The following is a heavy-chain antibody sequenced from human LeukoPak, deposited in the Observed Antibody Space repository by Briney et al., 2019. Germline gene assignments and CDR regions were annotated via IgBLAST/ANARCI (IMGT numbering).Heavy chain of an antibody. D-gene: IGHD3-10*01. Sequence: GGSLRLSCAASGFTFSNHWMYWVRQGPGKGLVWISDIDTDGSSTNYADSVKGRFTISRDNAKNTLYLQMNSLGAADTAVYYCVRASGDYWGQGDYWGQGTLVTVSS. CDR1: GFTFSNHW. V-gene: IGHV3-74*01. J-gene: IGHJ4*02. CDR2: IDTDGSST. CDR3: VRASGDYWGQGDY.